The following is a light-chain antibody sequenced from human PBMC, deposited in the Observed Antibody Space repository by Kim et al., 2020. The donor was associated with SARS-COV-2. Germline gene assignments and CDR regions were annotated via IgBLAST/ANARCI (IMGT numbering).Light chain of an antibody. CDR3: QSYDSSLSGWV. CDR1: SSNIGAGYD. V-gene: IGLV1-40*01. CDR2: GNS. Sequence: QRVTISGTGSSSNIGAGYDLHWYQQLPGTAPKLLIYGNSNRPSGVPDRFSGSKSGTSASLAITGLQAEDEADYYCQSYDSSLSGWVFGGGTQLTVL. J-gene: IGLJ3*02.